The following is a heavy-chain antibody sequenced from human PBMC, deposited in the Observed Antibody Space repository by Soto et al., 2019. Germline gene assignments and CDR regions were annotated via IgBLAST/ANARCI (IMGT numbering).Heavy chain of an antibody. CDR2: IYYSGST. J-gene: IGHJ4*02. V-gene: IGHV4-59*01. Sequence: SETLSLTCTVSGGSISSYYWSWIRQPPGKGLGWIGYIYYSGSTNYNPSLKSRVTISVDTSKNQFSLKLSSVTAADTAVYYCARGRDSSGYYQLDFDYWGQGIQVTVSS. CDR1: GGSISSYY. D-gene: IGHD3-22*01. CDR3: ARGRDSSGYYQLDFDY.